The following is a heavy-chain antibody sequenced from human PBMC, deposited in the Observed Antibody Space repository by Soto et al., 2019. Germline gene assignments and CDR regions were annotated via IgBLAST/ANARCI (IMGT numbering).Heavy chain of an antibody. CDR1: GYTFTSYA. V-gene: IGHV1-3*01. D-gene: IGHD2-2*01. Sequence: ASVNVSCKAAGYTFTSYAMHLVRQAPGQRLEWMGWINAGNGNTKYSQKFQGRVTITRDTSASTAYMELSSLRSEDTAVYYCATAIADDAFDIWGRGTMVTVS. CDR3: ATAIADDAFDI. J-gene: IGHJ3*02. CDR2: INAGNGNT.